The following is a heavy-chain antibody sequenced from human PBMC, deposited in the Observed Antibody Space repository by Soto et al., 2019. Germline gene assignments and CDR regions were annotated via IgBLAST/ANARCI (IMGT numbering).Heavy chain of an antibody. V-gene: IGHV4-39*01. CDR3: ARSNSGYYKWFDP. D-gene: IGHD3-22*01. CDR1: GGSISSSSYY. Sequence: SETLSLTCTVSGGSISSSSYYWGWIRQPPGKGLEWIGSIYYSGSTYYNPSLKSRVTISVDTSKNQFSLKLSSVTAADTAIYYCARSNSGYYKWFDPWGQGTLVPVSS. CDR2: IYYSGST. J-gene: IGHJ5*02.